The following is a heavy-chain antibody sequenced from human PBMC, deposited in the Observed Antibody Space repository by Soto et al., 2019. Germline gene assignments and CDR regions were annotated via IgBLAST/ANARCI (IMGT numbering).Heavy chain of an antibody. CDR2: IYYSGST. D-gene: IGHD3-10*01. CDR3: ARQFPRPSGIMAV. CDR1: GGSISSSSYY. Sequence: KPSETLSLTCTVSGGSISSSSYYWGWIRQPPGKGLEWIGSIYYSGSTYYNPSLKSRVTISVDTSKNQFSLKLSSVTAADTAVYYCARQFPRPSGIMAVWGQGTTVTVSS. V-gene: IGHV4-39*01. J-gene: IGHJ6*02.